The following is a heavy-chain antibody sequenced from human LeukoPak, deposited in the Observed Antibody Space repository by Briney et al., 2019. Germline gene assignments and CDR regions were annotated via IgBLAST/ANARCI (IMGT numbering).Heavy chain of an antibody. CDR1: GYTFTSYY. Sequence: GASVKVSCKASGYTFTSYYMHWVRQAPGQGLEWMGWINPNSGGTNYAQKFQGWVTMTRDTSISTAYMELSRLRSDDTAVYYCARDLTALDDYVWGSYRSPGYWGQGTLVTVSS. CDR3: ARDLTALDDYVWGSYRSPGY. J-gene: IGHJ4*02. V-gene: IGHV1-2*04. D-gene: IGHD3-16*02. CDR2: INPNSGGT.